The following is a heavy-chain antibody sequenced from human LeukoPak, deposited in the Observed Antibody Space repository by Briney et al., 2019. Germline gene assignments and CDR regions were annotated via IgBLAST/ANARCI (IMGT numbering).Heavy chain of an antibody. CDR2: IYYSGST. V-gene: IGHV4-39*07. CDR1: GGSISSSSYY. J-gene: IGHJ6*03. CDR3: ARVGAAAWSYYYYMDV. D-gene: IGHD6-13*01. Sequence: SGTLSLTCTVSGGSISSSSYYWGWIRQPPGKGLEWIGSIYYSGSTYYNPSLKSRVTISVDTSKNQFSLKLSSVTAADTAVYYCARVGAAAWSYYYYMDVWGKGTTVTVSS.